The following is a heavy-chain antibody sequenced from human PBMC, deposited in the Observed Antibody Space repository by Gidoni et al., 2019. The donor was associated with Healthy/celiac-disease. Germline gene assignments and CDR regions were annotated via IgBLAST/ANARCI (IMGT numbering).Heavy chain of an antibody. J-gene: IGHJ5*02. D-gene: IGHD2-2*02. V-gene: IGHV3-33*01. CDR2: IWYDGSNK. CDR3: ARAPRYCSSTSCYSWFDP. Sequence: QVQLVESGGGVVQPGRSLRLSCAASGFTFSSYGMHWVRQAPGKGLEWVAVIWYDGSNKYYADSVKGRFTISRDNSKNTLYLQMNSLRAEDTAVYYCARAPRYCSSTSCYSWFDPWGQGTLVTVSS. CDR1: GFTFSSYG.